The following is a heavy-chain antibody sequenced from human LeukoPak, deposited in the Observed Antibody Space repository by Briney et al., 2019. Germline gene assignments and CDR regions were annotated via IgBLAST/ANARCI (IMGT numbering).Heavy chain of an antibody. Sequence: PSETLSLTCTVSGYSISSGFYWGWIRQPPGKGLEWIGSIYHSGSTHYNSPLKSRVTISVDTSKIQFSLKLSSVTAADTAVYYCAREHLAAYYYGSGSFDYWGQGTLVTVSS. J-gene: IGHJ4*02. V-gene: IGHV4-38-2*02. CDR1: GYSISSGFY. CDR2: IYHSGST. CDR3: AREHLAAYYYGSGSFDY. D-gene: IGHD3-10*01.